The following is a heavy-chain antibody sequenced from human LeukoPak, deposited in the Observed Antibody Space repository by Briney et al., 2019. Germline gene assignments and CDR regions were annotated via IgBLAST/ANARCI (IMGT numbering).Heavy chain of an antibody. J-gene: IGHJ4*02. Sequence: QPGGSLRLSCEASGFTFINYAMNWVRQAPEKGLEWVSTVSGPGTTTYYADSVKGRFTVSRDNSKNTVFLQMDSLRAEDTAVYYCATRRSGNCFATFDYWGQGILVTVSS. CDR2: VSGPGTTT. D-gene: IGHD2-21*01. CDR3: ATRRSGNCFATFDY. CDR1: GFTFINYA. V-gene: IGHV3-23*01.